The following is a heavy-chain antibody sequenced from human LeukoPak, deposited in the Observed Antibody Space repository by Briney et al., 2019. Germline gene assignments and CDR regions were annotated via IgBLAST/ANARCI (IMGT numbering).Heavy chain of an antibody. CDR1: GFTFSGSA. CDR3: ARDLDIVATQD. Sequence: GGSLRLSCAASGFTFSGSAMHWVRQASGKGLEWVGRIRSKANSYATAYAASVKGRFTISRDDSKNTAYLQMNSLKTEDTAVYYCARDLDIVATQDWGQGTLVTVSS. V-gene: IGHV3-73*01. CDR2: IRSKANSYAT. J-gene: IGHJ4*02. D-gene: IGHD5-12*01.